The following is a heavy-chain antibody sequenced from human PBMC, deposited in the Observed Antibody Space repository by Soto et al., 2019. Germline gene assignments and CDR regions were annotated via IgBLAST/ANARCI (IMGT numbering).Heavy chain of an antibody. D-gene: IGHD2-15*01. CDR2: IYYSGST. V-gene: IGHV4-31*03. J-gene: IGHJ4*02. CDR1: GGSISSGGYY. Sequence: PSETLSLTCTVSGGSISSGGYYWSWIRQHPGKGLEWIGYIYYSGSTYYNPSLKSRVTISVDTSKNQFSLKLSSVTAADTAVYYCARDRGGRGLYDYWGQGTLVTVSS. CDR3: ARDRGGRGLYDY.